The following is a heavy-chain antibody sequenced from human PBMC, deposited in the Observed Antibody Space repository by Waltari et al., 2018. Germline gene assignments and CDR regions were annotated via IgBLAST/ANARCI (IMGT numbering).Heavy chain of an antibody. CDR3: AKGASYSSGWYDY. V-gene: IGHV3-23*04. CDR1: GFTFSSYA. J-gene: IGHJ4*02. CDR2: ISGSAGST. Sequence: EVQLVESGGGLVQPGGSLRLSCAASGFTFSSYAMSWVRQAPGEGREWDSAISGSAGSTYYAGSVKGRFTISRDNSKNTLYLQMNSLRAEDTAVYYCAKGASYSSGWYDYWGQGTLVTVSS. D-gene: IGHD6-19*01.